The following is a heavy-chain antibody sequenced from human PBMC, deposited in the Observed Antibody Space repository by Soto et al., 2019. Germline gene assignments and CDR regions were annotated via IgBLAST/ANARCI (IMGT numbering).Heavy chain of an antibody. D-gene: IGHD3-10*01. CDR2: IYYSGST. CDR1: GGSISSYY. J-gene: IGHJ6*02. Sequence: PSETLSLTCTVSGGSISSYYWSWIRQPPGKGLEWIGYIYYSGSTDYNPSLKSRVTISVDTSKNQFSLKLSSVTAADTAVYYCAGSDGVYYYYGMDVWGQGTTVTSP. V-gene: IGHV4-59*01. CDR3: AGSDGVYYYYGMDV.